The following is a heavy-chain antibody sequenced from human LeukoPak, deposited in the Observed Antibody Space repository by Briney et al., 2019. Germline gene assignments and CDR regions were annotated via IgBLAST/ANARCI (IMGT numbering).Heavy chain of an antibody. CDR3: ARVLRAASWRSYDY. Sequence: SETLSLTCTVSGGSVSNSLYYWSWIRQPPGKGLEWIGYIYYNGDTNYNPSLKSRVIISIDTSSNQFSLRLNSMTAADTAVYYCARVLRAASWRSYDYWGQGTLVTVSS. D-gene: IGHD5-18*01. J-gene: IGHJ4*02. CDR1: GGSVSNSLYY. V-gene: IGHV4-61*01. CDR2: IYYNGDT.